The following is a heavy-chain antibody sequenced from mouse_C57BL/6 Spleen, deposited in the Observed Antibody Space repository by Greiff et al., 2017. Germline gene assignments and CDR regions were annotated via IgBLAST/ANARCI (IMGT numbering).Heavy chain of an antibody. V-gene: IGHV5-2*03. Sequence: EVKLVESGGGLVQPGESLKLSCESNEYEFPSHDMSWVRKTPEKRLELVAAINSDGGSTYYPDTMERRFIISRDNTKKTLYLQMSSLRSEDTALYYCARRARYYYGSRYWYFDVWGTGTTVTVSS. D-gene: IGHD1-1*01. CDR3: ARRARYYYGSRYWYFDV. CDR2: INSDGGST. J-gene: IGHJ1*03. CDR1: EYEFPSHD.